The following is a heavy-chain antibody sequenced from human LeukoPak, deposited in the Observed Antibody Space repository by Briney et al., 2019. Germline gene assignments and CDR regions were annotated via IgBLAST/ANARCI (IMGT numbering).Heavy chain of an antibody. J-gene: IGHJ4*02. V-gene: IGHV4-34*01. CDR3: ARDLGMYDSSGYYLPGSTSYFDY. Sequence: SETLSLTCAVYGGSFSGYYWSWIRQPPGKGLEWIGEINHSGSTNYNPSLKSRVTISVDTSKNQFSLKLSSVTAADTAVYYCARDLGMYDSSGYYLPGSTSYFDYWGQGTLVTVSS. CDR2: INHSGST. CDR1: GGSFSGYY. D-gene: IGHD3-22*01.